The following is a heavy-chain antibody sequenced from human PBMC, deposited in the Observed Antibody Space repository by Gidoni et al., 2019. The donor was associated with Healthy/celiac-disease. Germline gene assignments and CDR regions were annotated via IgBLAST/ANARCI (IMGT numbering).Heavy chain of an antibody. CDR1: GCSLSNARMG. Sequence: QVTVQDSGPVLVKPTETLTLTCPVSGCSLSNARMGVSWIRQPPGKALEWLAPIFSNDEKSYSTSLKSRLTISKDTSKSQVVLTMTNMDPVDTATYYCARIFVASDWFDPWGQGTLVTVSS. V-gene: IGHV2-26*01. J-gene: IGHJ5*02. CDR2: IFSNDEK. CDR3: ARIFVASDWFDP.